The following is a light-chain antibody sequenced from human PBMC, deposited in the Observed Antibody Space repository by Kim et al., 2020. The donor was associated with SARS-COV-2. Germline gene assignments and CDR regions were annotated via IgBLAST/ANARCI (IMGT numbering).Light chain of an antibody. CDR1: SSDIGSYNY. J-gene: IGLJ3*02. CDR2: AVT. CDR3: ISFTTVTTWV. V-gene: IGLV2-14*03. Sequence: GQSITISCTGTSSDIGSYNYVSWYQQHPGKAPQLMIYAVTERPSGVSSRFSGSKSGNTASLTISGLQAEDEADYYCISFTTVTTWVFGGGTKVTVL.